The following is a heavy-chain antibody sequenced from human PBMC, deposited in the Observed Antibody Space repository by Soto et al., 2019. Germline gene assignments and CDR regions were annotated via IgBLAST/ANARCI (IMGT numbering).Heavy chain of an antibody. Sequence: QLVESGGGLVQPGGSLRLSCEASGFTFSGYWMSWVRQAPGQGLEWVADITHDGSVQYYVDSVKGRFTISRDNAKKLLYLQMNGLRAEDTALYYCARAPYSNAWYRFDLWGQGTLVTVSS. CDR3: ARAPYSNAWYRFDL. J-gene: IGHJ4*02. D-gene: IGHD4-4*01. CDR2: ITHDGSVQ. V-gene: IGHV3-7*03. CDR1: GFTFSGYW.